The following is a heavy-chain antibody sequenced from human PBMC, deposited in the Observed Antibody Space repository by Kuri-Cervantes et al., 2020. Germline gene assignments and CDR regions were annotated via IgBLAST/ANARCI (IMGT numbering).Heavy chain of an antibody. J-gene: IGHJ4*02. CDR1: GFTFSSFA. CDR2: ISYDESNT. V-gene: IGHV3-30*04. Sequence: GESLKISCAASGFTFSSFALHWVRQAPGKGLEWVAVISYDESNTYYADSVKGRFTISRDNAKNSLYLQMNSLRAEDTAVYYCARDGYCSGGSCYTGGYFDYWGQGTLVTVSS. D-gene: IGHD2-15*01. CDR3: ARDGYCSGGSCYTGGYFDY.